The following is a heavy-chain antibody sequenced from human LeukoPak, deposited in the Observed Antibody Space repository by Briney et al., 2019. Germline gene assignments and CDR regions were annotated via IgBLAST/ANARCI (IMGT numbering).Heavy chain of an antibody. V-gene: IGHV3-7*01. J-gene: IGHJ6*02. CDR3: VRVLSYGMEV. Sequence: GGSLILSCAAPGFTFSNYWMSWVRQAPGKGLEWVANIKTDGSERYYVDYVKGRFTIFRDNAKNSLYLQMNSLRAGDTAVYYCVRVLSYGMEVWSQGTTVTVSS. CDR2: IKTDGSER. CDR1: GFTFSNYW.